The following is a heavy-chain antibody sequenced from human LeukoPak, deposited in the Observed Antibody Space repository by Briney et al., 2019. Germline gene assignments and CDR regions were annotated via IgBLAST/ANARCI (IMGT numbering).Heavy chain of an antibody. D-gene: IGHD1-26*01. CDR2: IRYDGSNK. CDR1: GFTFSAYS. V-gene: IGHV3-30*02. J-gene: IGHJ4*02. CDR3: ARVSIRGGSWPWHYFDY. Sequence: PGGSLRLSCAASGFTFSAYSVNWVRQAPGKGLEWVAFIRYDGSNKYYADSVKGRFTISRDNSKNTLYLQMNSLRAEDTAVYYCARVSIRGGSWPWHYFDYWGQGTLVTVSS.